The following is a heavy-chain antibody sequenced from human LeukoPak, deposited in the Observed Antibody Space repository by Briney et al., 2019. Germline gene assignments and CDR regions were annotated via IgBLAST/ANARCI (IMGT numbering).Heavy chain of an antibody. CDR3: SRENGAFSPFGY. Sequence: SGTLSLICGVSGGSISNTNWWSWVRQPPGQGLEWIGEISLTGLTHYNPSLESRVTVSLDKSKNQLSLNLTSATAADTAVYYCSRENGAFSPFGYWGQGTLVTVLS. J-gene: IGHJ4*02. V-gene: IGHV4-4*02. CDR1: GGSISNTNW. CDR2: ISLTGLT. D-gene: IGHD2-8*01.